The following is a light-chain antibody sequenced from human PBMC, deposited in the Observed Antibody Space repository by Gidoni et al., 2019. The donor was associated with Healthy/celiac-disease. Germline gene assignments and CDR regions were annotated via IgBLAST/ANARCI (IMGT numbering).Light chain of an antibody. CDR2: DVS. V-gene: IGLV2-14*03. CDR1: SSDVGGYNY. J-gene: IGLJ2*01. Sequence: QPASVSGSPGQSITISCTGTSSDVGGYNYVSWYQQHPGKAPKLMIYDVSNRPSGVSNRFSGSKSGNTASLTISGLQAEDEADYYCSSYTSSSTSVVFGGGTKLTVL. CDR3: SSYTSSSTSVV.